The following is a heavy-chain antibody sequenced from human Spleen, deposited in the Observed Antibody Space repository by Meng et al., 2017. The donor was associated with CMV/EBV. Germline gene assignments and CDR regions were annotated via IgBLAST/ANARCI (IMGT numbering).Heavy chain of an antibody. CDR3: AIRGGILTGYAFDH. V-gene: IGHV3-30*14. J-gene: IGHJ4*02. D-gene: IGHD3-9*01. CDR1: GFSFNSYA. Sequence: GGSLRLSCAACGFSFNSYAMHWVRQTPDKGLEWVAVISYDGGNKYYGDSVKGRFTISRDNYKKTLDLQMNSLRAEDTAVYYCAIRGGILTGYAFDHWGQGTLVTVSS. CDR2: ISYDGGNK.